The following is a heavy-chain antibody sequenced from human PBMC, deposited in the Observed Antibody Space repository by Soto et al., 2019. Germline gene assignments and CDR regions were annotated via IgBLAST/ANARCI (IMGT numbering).Heavy chain of an antibody. CDR2: INPDNGNT. D-gene: IGHD2-21*01. Sequence: QVQLVQSGAEVRKPGASVNISCWASGFTFGDNLINWVRQVPGQSLESMGWINPDNGNTKYSQAFQGRVTISRHSSGGIAYVKVTALTSDDAAVHSGARRILPGGPRANDAFDGWGHGTMVTVSS. J-gene: IGHJ3*01. CDR3: ARRILPGGPRANDAFDG. CDR1: GFTFGDNL. V-gene: IGHV1-3*01.